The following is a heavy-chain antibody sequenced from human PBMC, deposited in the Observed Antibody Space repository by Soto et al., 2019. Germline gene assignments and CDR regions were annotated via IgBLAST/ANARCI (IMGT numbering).Heavy chain of an antibody. V-gene: IGHV1-69*01. J-gene: IGHJ6*02. CDR1: GGTFSNYA. CDR2: LIPFYGTA. CDR3: ARLRVTIMIAVFRCYYYGMDV. Sequence: QVQLVQSGAEVKQPGSSVKVSCKASGGTFSNYAINWVRQAPGQGLEWMGGLIPFYGTANYAQKFQGRVRITADESTSTAYMEMSSLTSEDTAVYYCARLRVTIMIAVFRCYYYGMDVWGQGTTVSVSS. D-gene: IGHD3-22*01.